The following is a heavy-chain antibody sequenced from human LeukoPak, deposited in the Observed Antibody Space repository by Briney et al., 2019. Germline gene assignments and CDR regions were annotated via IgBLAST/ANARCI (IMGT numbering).Heavy chain of an antibody. CDR1: GGSISSGDYY. D-gene: IGHD5-18*01. CDR3: ARNSSGTANTRGFDY. Sequence: SETLSLTCTVSGGSISSGDYYWSWIRQPPGKGLEWIGYIYYSGSTYYNPSLKSRVTISVDTSKNQFSLKLSSVTAADTAVYYCARNSSGTANTRGFDYWGQGTLVTVSS. V-gene: IGHV4-30-4*01. J-gene: IGHJ4*02. CDR2: IYYSGST.